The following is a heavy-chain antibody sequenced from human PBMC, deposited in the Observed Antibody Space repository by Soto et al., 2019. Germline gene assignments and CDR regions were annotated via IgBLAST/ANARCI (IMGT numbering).Heavy chain of an antibody. V-gene: IGHV4-59*01. CDR1: GGSMSEYF. CDR3: ARDGYDGSGSPYPDY. J-gene: IGHJ4*02. Sequence: SETLSRTCSVSGGSMSEYFWSWIRQSPGKGLEWIVYIYYLGSTAYNPSLKSRVTISVDTSKRQFSLRLTSVTAADTAVYYCARDGYDGSGSPYPDYWAQGTKVTVSS. D-gene: IGHD3-10*01. CDR2: IYYLGST.